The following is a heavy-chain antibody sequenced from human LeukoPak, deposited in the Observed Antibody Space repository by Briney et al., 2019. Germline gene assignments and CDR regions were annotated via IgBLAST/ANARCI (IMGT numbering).Heavy chain of an antibody. J-gene: IGHJ4*02. V-gene: IGHV4-39*07. D-gene: IGHD3-22*01. CDR1: GGSISSSSYY. CDR2: IYYSGST. CDR3: ARTSSYNTRGYYSYYFDF. Sequence: SETLSLTCTVSGGSISSSSYYWGWIRQPPGKGLEWIGSIYYSGSTYYNPSLKSRVTISVDTSKNQFSLKLTSVTAADTAVYYCARTSSYNTRGYYSYYFDFWGQGTLVTVSS.